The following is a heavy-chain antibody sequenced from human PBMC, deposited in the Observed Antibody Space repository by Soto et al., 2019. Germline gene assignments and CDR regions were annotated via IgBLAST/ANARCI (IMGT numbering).Heavy chain of an antibody. CDR3: ATVLWELHEAFDI. CDR1: GGAISTGGYY. D-gene: IGHD1-26*01. Sequence: QVQLQESGPGLVKPSQTLSLTCTVSGGAISTGGYYWSWIRQHPGRGLEWIGYIYHSGMTCSNPSLQSRVAISIDPSENQFSLKLSSVTAADTAVYYCATVLWELHEAFDIWGHGTMVSVSS. V-gene: IGHV4-31*03. CDR2: IYHSGMT. J-gene: IGHJ3*02.